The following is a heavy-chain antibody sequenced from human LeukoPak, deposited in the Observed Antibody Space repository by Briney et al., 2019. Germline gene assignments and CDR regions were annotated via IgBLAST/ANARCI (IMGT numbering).Heavy chain of an antibody. J-gene: IGHJ6*02. D-gene: IGHD3-3*01. CDR2: IYYSGST. CDR3: AREVRKEGDFWSGYYMMDV. Sequence: PSETLSLTCTVSGGSISSYYWSWIRQPPGKGLEWIGYIYYSGSTNYNPSLKSRVTISVDTSKNQFSLKLSSVTAADTAVYYCAREVRKEGDFWSGYYMMDVWGQGTTVTVSS. V-gene: IGHV4-59*12. CDR1: GGSISSYY.